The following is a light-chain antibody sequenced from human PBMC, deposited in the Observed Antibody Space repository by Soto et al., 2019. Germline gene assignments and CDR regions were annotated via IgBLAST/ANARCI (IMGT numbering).Light chain of an antibody. V-gene: IGKV3-20*01. CDR1: RTVPSSY. CDR3: QQYGTAPLT. CDR2: TAS. J-gene: IGKJ4*01. Sequence: EIVLTQSPGILSLSPGERATLSCRASRTVPSSYLAWYQQKPGQAPRLLIFTASTRATGVPGRFSGSGFGTEFNLTISSLEPEDSAVYYCQQYGTAPLTFGGGAKVEI.